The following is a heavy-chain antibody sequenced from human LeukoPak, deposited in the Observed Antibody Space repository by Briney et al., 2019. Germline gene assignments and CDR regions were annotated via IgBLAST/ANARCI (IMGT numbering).Heavy chain of an antibody. D-gene: IGHD3-10*01. CDR3: AKGEIFPDY. V-gene: IGHV3-30*18. CDR1: GFTFSSYG. J-gene: IGHJ4*02. Sequence: GGSLRLSCAASGFTFSSYGMHWVRQAPGKGLEWVAVISYDGSNKYYADSVKGRFTISRDNSKNTLYLQMNSLRAEDTAVYYCAKGEIFPDYWGQGTLVTVSS. CDR2: ISYDGSNK.